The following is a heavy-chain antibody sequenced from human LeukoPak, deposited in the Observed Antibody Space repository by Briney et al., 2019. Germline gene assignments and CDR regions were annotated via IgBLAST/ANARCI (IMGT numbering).Heavy chain of an antibody. CDR3: AREDYDSSGYDY. CDR2: ISSSSSTI. J-gene: IGHJ4*02. D-gene: IGHD3-22*01. V-gene: IGHV3-48*04. Sequence: GGSLRLSCAASGFTFSSYSMNWVRQAPGKGLEWGSYISSSSSTIYYADSVKGRFTISRDNAKNSLYLQMSSLRAEDTAVYYCAREDYDSSGYDYWGQGTLVTVSS. CDR1: GFTFSSYS.